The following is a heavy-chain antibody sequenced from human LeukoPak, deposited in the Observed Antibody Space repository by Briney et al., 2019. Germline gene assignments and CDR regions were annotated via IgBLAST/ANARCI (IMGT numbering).Heavy chain of an antibody. Sequence: RGSLRLSCAASGLAFSAYKMHWVRQAPRKGLVWVSRISTDGYTTDYADFVQGRFTASRDNTKNTWSLEMNSLRAEDTAVYYRVVGGSPGYWGQGTLVTVSS. CDR3: VVGGSPGY. CDR2: ISTDGYTT. V-gene: IGHV3-74*01. CDR1: GLAFSAYK. D-gene: IGHD2-15*01. J-gene: IGHJ4*02.